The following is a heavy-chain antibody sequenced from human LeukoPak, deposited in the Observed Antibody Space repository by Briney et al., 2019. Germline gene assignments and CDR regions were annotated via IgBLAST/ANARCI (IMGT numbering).Heavy chain of an antibody. D-gene: IGHD2-2*01. CDR2: INPNSGGT. CDR1: GYTFTGYY. CDR3: ARDERASRVEPAAPNWFDP. Sequence: GASVKVSCKASGYTFTGYYMHWVRQAPGQGLEWMGWINPNSGGTNYAQKFQGRVTMTRDTSISTAYMELSRLRSDDTAVYYCARDERASRVEPAAPNWFDPWGQGTLVTVSS. V-gene: IGHV1-2*02. J-gene: IGHJ5*02.